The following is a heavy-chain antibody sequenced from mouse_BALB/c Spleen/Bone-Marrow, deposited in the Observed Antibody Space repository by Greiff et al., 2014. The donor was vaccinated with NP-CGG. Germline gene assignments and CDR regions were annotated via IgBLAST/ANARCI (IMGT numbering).Heavy chain of an antibody. Sequence: DVHLVESGGGLVKPGGSLKLSCAASGFTFSDYYMYWVRQTPEKRPEWVATISDGGSYTYYPDSVKGRFTISRDIAKNNLYLQMSSLKSEDTAMYYCARDRGVQGYAMDYWGQGTSVTVSS. D-gene: IGHD2-14*01. CDR2: ISDGGSYT. J-gene: IGHJ4*01. V-gene: IGHV5-4*02. CDR3: ARDRGVQGYAMDY. CDR1: GFTFSDYY.